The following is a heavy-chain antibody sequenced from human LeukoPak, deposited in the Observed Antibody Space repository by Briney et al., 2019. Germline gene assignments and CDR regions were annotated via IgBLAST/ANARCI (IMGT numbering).Heavy chain of an antibody. Sequence: PSETLSLTCTVSGGSISSYYWSWIRQPAGKGPEWIGRIYTSGSTNYNPSLKGRVTISIDTSKNQFSLKLNSVTAADTAVYYCARDRGYSYAFDYWGQGTLVTVSS. CDR3: ARDRGYSYAFDY. D-gene: IGHD5-18*01. J-gene: IGHJ4*02. V-gene: IGHV4-4*07. CDR1: GGSISSYY. CDR2: IYTSGST.